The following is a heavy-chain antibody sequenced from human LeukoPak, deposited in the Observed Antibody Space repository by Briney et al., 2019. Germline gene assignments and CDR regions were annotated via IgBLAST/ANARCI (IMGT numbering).Heavy chain of an antibody. Sequence: GGSLRLSCAASGLTGSHNYVSWVRQAPGKGLEWVSAIHTSGDTCYADSVKGQFTISRDTPKNTLYLQINSLRVEDTAVYYCIVFGDSNHWGQGTLVTVSS. V-gene: IGHV3-53*01. CDR3: IVFGDSNH. J-gene: IGHJ5*02. CDR2: IHTSGDT. CDR1: GLTGSHNY. D-gene: IGHD4-17*01.